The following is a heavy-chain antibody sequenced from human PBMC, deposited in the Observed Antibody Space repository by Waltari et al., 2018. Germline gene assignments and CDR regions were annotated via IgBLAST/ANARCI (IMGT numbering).Heavy chain of an antibody. Sequence: QVQLVQSGAEVKKPGSSVKVSCKASGGTFSSYAISWVRQAPGQGLEWMGGIIPILGIANYAQKFQGRVTITADESTSTAYVELSSLRSEDTAVYYCAKPRGYSGYDGNYFDYWGQGTLVTVSS. V-gene: IGHV1-69*04. D-gene: IGHD5-12*01. J-gene: IGHJ4*02. CDR1: GGTFSSYA. CDR3: AKPRGYSGYDGNYFDY. CDR2: IIPILGIA.